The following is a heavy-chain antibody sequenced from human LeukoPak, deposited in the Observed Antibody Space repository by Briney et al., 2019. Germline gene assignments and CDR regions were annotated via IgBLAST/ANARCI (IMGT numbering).Heavy chain of an antibody. Sequence: PGGSLRLSCAASGFTFSNAWMSWVRQAPGKGLEWVSAISGSGGSTYYADSVKGRFTISRDNSKNTLYLQMNSLRAEDTAVYYCAKGGIIRDAFDIWGQGTMVTVSS. D-gene: IGHD2-15*01. CDR1: GFTFSNAW. CDR3: AKGGIIRDAFDI. V-gene: IGHV3-23*01. CDR2: ISGSGGST. J-gene: IGHJ3*02.